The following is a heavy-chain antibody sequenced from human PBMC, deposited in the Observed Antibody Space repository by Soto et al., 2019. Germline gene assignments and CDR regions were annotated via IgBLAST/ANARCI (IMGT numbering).Heavy chain of an antibody. CDR1: GFTFDDYA. Sequence: EVQLVESGGGLVQPGRSLRLSCAASGFTFDDYAMHWVRQAPGKGLEWVSGISWNSGSIGYADSVKGRFTISRDNAKNSLYLHMNSLRAEDTASYYCAKDLRVVSAFDIWGQGTMVTVSS. CDR2: ISWNSGSI. CDR3: AKDLRVVSAFDI. J-gene: IGHJ3*02. D-gene: IGHD3-3*01. V-gene: IGHV3-9*01.